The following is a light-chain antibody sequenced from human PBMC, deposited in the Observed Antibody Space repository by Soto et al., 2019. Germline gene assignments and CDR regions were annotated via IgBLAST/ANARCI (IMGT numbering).Light chain of an antibody. V-gene: IGKV2-28*01. CDR3: MQALQTPRYT. J-gene: IGKJ2*01. CDR2: LGS. Sequence: DIVMTQSPVSLPVTPGEPASISCRSSPSLLHSNGYNYLDWYLQKPGQSPQLLIYLGSNRASGVPDRFSGSGSGTDFTLKISRVEAEDVGVYYCMQALQTPRYTFGQGTNLEIK. CDR1: PSLLHSNGYNY.